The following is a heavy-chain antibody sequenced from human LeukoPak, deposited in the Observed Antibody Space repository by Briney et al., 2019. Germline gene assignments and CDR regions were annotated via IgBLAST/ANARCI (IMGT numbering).Heavy chain of an antibody. V-gene: IGHV4-4*07. CDR2: IYTSGST. J-gene: IGHJ5*02. D-gene: IGHD5-24*01. CDR3: ARDLSGFGYNRIGWFDP. Sequence: SETLSLTCTVSGGSISSYYWSWIRQPAGKGLEWIGRIYTSGSTNYSPSLKSRVTMSVDTSKNQFSLKLSSVTAADTAVYYCARDLSGFGYNRIGWFDPWGQGTLVTVSS. CDR1: GGSISSYY.